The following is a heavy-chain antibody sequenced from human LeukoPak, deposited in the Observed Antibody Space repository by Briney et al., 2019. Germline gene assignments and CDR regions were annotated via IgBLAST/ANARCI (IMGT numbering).Heavy chain of an antibody. CDR3: AKDLAPAAY. Sequence: PGGSLRLSCAASGXTVSSNYVSWVRQAPGKGLEWVSALTGSGGSTYYADSVKGRFTISRDNSKKTLFLQMNSLRAEDTAVYYCAKDLAPAAYWGQGTLVTVSS. D-gene: IGHD2-2*01. CDR2: LTGSGGST. J-gene: IGHJ4*02. V-gene: IGHV3-23*01. CDR1: GXTVSSNY.